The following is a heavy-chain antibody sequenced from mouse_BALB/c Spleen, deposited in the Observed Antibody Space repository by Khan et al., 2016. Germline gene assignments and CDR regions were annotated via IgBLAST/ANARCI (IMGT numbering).Heavy chain of an antibody. CDR3: ARKDRYGYFDV. D-gene: IGHD2-14*01. V-gene: IGHV2-2*02. J-gene: IGHJ1*01. CDR1: GFSLTSNG. Sequence: QVQLKQSGPGLVQPSQSLSITCTVSGFSLTSNGVHWVRQSPGKGLEWLGGIWSGGSTDYNAAFISRLSISKDNSKSQVFFKMNSLQAKDTAIYYCARKDRYGYFDVWGAGTTVTVSS. CDR2: IWSGGST.